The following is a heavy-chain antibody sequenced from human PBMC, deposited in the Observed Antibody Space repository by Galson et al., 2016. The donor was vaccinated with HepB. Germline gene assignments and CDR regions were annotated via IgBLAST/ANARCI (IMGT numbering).Heavy chain of an antibody. CDR3: ARAHWGVVSIEWNYFDY. Sequence: SLRLSCAASGFTFSSYGMHWVRQAPGKGLEWVAFIWYDGSKKYYADPVKGRFTISRDNSKNTLYLQMNRLRVEDTAIYYCARAHWGVVSIEWNYFDYWGQGTLVTVSS. J-gene: IGHJ4*02. CDR2: IWYDGSKK. CDR1: GFTFSSYG. D-gene: IGHD3-3*01. V-gene: IGHV3-33*01.